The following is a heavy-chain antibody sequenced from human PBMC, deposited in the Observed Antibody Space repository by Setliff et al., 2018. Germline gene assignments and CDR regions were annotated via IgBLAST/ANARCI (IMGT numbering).Heavy chain of an antibody. Sequence: ASVKVSCKASGYTFTAYDIHWMRQAPGQSLEWMGWINGVNGNTKYSQNFQGRVTFTSDTSANTAFMVLSSLRSEDSSMYYCARGQTVGPNSGKDYWGQGTLVTVSS. J-gene: IGHJ4*02. V-gene: IGHV1-3*01. CDR3: ARGQTVGPNSGKDY. CDR1: GYTFTAYD. CDR2: INGVNGNT. D-gene: IGHD1-26*01.